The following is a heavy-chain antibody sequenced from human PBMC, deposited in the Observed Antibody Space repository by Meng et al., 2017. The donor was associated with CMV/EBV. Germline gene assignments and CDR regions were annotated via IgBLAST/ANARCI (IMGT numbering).Heavy chain of an antibody. CDR1: GGTFSSYA. V-gene: IGHV1-69*05. D-gene: IGHD1-26*01. Sequence: SVKVSCKASGGTFSSYAISWVRQAPGQGLEWMGGIIPTFGTANYAQKFQGRVTITTDESTSTAYMELSSLRSEDTAVYYCARDGVSIVGATTVDYWGQGTLVTVSS. J-gene: IGHJ4*02. CDR2: IIPTFGTA. CDR3: ARDGVSIVGATTVDY.